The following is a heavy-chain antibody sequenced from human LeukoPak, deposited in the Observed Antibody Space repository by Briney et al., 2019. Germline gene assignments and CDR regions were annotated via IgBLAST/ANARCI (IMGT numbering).Heavy chain of an antibody. J-gene: IGHJ4*02. Sequence: SQTLSLTCTVSGGSISSGDYYWSWIRQPPGKGLEWIGYIYYSGSTYYNPSLKSRVTISVDTSKNQFSLKLSSVTAADTAVYYCARGGYSSGSYYFDYWGQGTLVTVSS. CDR1: GGSISSGDYY. V-gene: IGHV4-30-4*08. CDR2: IYYSGST. D-gene: IGHD6-19*01. CDR3: ARGGYSSGSYYFDY.